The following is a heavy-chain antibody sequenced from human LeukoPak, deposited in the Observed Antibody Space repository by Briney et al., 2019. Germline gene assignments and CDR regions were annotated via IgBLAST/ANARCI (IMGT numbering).Heavy chain of an antibody. Sequence: SETLSLTCTVYGGSLNAYYWSWIRQPPGKGLEWIGEINHSGSTNYNPSLKSRVTISVDTSKNQFSLKLSSVTAADTAMYYCARVRVAARPFNWFDPWGQGTLVTVSS. CDR1: GGSLNAYY. CDR2: INHSGST. J-gene: IGHJ5*02. CDR3: ARVRVAARPFNWFDP. D-gene: IGHD6-6*01. V-gene: IGHV4-34*01.